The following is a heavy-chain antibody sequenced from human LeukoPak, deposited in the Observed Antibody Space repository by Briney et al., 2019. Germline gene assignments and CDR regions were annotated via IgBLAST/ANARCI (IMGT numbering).Heavy chain of an antibody. V-gene: IGHV3-74*01. CDR2: INTDGSST. CDR1: GFTFSSYW. J-gene: IGHJ5*02. Sequence: GGSLRLSCAASGFTFSSYWVHWVRQAPGKGLVWVSRINTDGSSTTYADSVKGRFTISRDNAKNTLYLQMNSLRTDDTAVYYGARDVTVTRGDVRWFDPWGQGTLVTVSS. D-gene: IGHD4-23*01. CDR3: ARDVTVTRGDVRWFDP.